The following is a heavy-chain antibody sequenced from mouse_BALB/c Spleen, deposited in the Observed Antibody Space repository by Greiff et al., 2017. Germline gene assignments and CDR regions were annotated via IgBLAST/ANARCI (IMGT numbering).Heavy chain of an antibody. D-gene: IGHD2-3*01. V-gene: IGHV7-1*02. CDR2: SRNKANDYTT. CDR1: GFTFSDFY. Sequence: EVKVVESGGGLVQPGGSLRLSCATSGFTFSDFYMAWVRQPPGKRLEWIAASRNKANDYTTEYSASVKGRFIVSRDTSQSILYLQMNALRAEDTAIYYCARIYDGYYIDYWGQGTTLTVSS. J-gene: IGHJ2*01. CDR3: ARIYDGYYIDY.